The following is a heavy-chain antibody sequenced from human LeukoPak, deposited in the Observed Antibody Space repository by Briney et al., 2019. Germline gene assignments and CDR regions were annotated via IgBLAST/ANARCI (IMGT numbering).Heavy chain of an antibody. V-gene: IGHV3-53*01. Sequence: GGSLRLSCAASGFTVSNNYMSWVRQAPGKGLEWVSVIYSGGSTYYADSVKGRFTISRDNAKNSLYLQMNSLRAEDTAVYYCTTFYTSLTDYWGQGTLVTVSS. D-gene: IGHD2/OR15-2a*01. CDR1: GFTVSNNY. J-gene: IGHJ4*02. CDR3: TTFYTSLTDY. CDR2: IYSGGST.